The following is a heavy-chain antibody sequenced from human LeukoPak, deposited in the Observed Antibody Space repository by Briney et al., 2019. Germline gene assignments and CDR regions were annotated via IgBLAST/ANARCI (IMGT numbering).Heavy chain of an antibody. D-gene: IGHD1-1*01. J-gene: IGHJ6*02. CDR3: ARDSETETGWYYYGMDV. CDR1: GGPISRSSYY. Sequence: PSETLSLTCTVSGGPISRSSYYWGWIRQPPGKGLEWIAVLYSGGSAYYADSVKGRFTISRDNSKNTLYLQIYSLRAEDTAIYYCARDSETETGWYYYGMDVWGQGTTVTVSS. CDR2: LYSGGSA. V-gene: IGHV3-53*01.